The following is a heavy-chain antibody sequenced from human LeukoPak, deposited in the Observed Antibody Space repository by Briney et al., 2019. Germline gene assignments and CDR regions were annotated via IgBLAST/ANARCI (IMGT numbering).Heavy chain of an antibody. CDR1: GYTFTSYH. J-gene: IGHJ4*02. V-gene: IGHV1-18*04. CDR2: VSPYNGNT. D-gene: IGHD3-10*01. Sequence: ASVKVSCKASGYTFTSYHMYWVRQAPGQGLEWMGRVSPYNGNTYYSQRFQDRVTITKDTSTGTAYMDLRNLRTDDTAMYYCARNGRVRRVVKDLFEYWGQGTLVAVSS. CDR3: ARNGRVRRVVKDLFEY.